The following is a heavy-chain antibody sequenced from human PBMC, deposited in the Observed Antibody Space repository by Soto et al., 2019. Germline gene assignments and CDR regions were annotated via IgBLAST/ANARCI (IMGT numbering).Heavy chain of an antibody. CDR3: ARDLTIVPATHPRLENYGMDV. CDR2: ISPYNGHT. J-gene: IGHJ6*02. D-gene: IGHD2-2*01. V-gene: IGHV1-18*01. Sequence: ASVKVSCKASGYSFTSYGISWVRRAPGQGLEWMGWISPYNGHTQFVERFQGRVTMTTDTSTKTAYMELRNLRSDDTAHYYCARDLTIVPATHPRLENYGMDVWGQGTTVTVS. CDR1: GYSFTSYG.